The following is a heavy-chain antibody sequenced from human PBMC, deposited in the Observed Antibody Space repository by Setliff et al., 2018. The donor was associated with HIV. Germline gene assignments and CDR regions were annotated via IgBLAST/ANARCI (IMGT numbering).Heavy chain of an antibody. D-gene: IGHD1-1*01. Sequence: SGPTLVNPTQTLTLTCTFSGFSLSTSGMRVSWIRQPPGKALEWLARIDWDDDKFYSTSLKTRLTISKDTSKNQVVLTMTNMDPVETATYYCAREGYAFDIWGQGTMVTVSS. J-gene: IGHJ3*02. V-gene: IGHV2-70*04. CDR3: AREGYAFDI. CDR1: GFSLSTSGMR. CDR2: IDWDDDK.